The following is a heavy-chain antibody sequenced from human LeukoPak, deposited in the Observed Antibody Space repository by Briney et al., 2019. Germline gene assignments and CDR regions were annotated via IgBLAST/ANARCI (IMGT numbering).Heavy chain of an antibody. CDR3: ARHTKKAAAYNWFDP. CDR2: IFPSGGEI. Sequence: GGSLRLSCAASGFTFSTFAMIWVRQPPGKGLEWVSSIFPSGGEIHYADSVRGRFTISRDNSKSTLSLQMNSLKASDTAMYYCARHTKKAAAYNWFDPWGQGTLVTVSS. D-gene: IGHD2-2*01. J-gene: IGHJ5*02. V-gene: IGHV3-23*01. CDR1: GFTFSTFA.